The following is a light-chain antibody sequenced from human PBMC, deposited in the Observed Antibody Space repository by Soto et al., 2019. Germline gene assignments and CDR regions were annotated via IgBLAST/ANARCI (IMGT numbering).Light chain of an antibody. CDR2: GAS. CDR3: QEYNNWPALT. Sequence: EIVMTQSPATLSVSPGERATRSCRANQSVSSNLAWYQQKPGQAPRLLISGASTRATGIPDRFSGSGSGTEFTLTISSLQSEDFAVYYCQEYNNWPALTFGGGTKVEIK. V-gene: IGKV3-15*01. J-gene: IGKJ4*01. CDR1: QSVSSN.